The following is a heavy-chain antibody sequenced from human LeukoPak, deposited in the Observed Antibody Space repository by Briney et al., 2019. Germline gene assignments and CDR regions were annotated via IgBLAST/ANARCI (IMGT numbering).Heavy chain of an antibody. Sequence: ASVKVSCKASGGTFSSYAISWVRQAPGQGLEWMGRMIPILGIANYAQKFQGRVTITADKSTSTAYMELSSLRSEDTAVYYCARQRGGSLSGRGYYFDYWGQGTLVTVSS. D-gene: IGHD1-26*01. CDR1: GGTFSSYA. CDR3: ARQRGGSLSGRGYYFDY. V-gene: IGHV1-69*04. J-gene: IGHJ4*02. CDR2: MIPILGIA.